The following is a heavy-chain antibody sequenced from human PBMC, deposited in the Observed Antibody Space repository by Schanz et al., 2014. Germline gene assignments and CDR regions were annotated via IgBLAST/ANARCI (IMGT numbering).Heavy chain of an antibody. CDR3: ARVAVAGVEENRDHYYVLDG. J-gene: IGHJ6*02. Sequence: QVQLQESGPGLVKPSETLSLTCAVSGGSINNYHWSWIRQPPGMGLEWLGYIYSSGNTNYNPSLNRRVTISLDTSKNQFPLTLTSVAASDTAVYYCARVAVAGVEENRDHYYVLDGWGQGTTVTVSS. D-gene: IGHD6-19*01. V-gene: IGHV4-59*01. CDR2: IYSSGNT. CDR1: GGSINNYH.